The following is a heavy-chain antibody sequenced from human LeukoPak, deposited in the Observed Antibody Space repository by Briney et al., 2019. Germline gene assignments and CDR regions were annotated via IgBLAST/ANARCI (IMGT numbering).Heavy chain of an antibody. J-gene: IGHJ5*02. Sequence: GWSLRLSCVASGFTFSNYWMHLVRHPPGKGMVWVSRIYVDGRMTNYADSVKGRFTISRDNAKNTVYLEMNSLSVEDTATYYCIRDFRSADLWGQGTLVTVTS. CDR2: IYVDGRMT. CDR3: IRDFRSADL. CDR1: GFTFSNYW. V-gene: IGHV3-74*01.